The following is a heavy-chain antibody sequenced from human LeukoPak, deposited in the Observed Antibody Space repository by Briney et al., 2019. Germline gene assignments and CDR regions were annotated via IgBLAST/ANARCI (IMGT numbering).Heavy chain of an antibody. CDR2: INHSGST. D-gene: IGHD3-16*01. V-gene: IGHV4-34*01. J-gene: IGHJ4*02. CDR3: ARGRWGSDY. Sequence: PSETLSLTCAVYGGSFSGYYWSWIRQPPGKGLEWIGEINHSGSTDYNPSLKSRVTISVDTSKNQFSLKLSSVTAADTAAYYCARGRWGSDYWGQGTLVTVSS. CDR1: GGSFSGYY.